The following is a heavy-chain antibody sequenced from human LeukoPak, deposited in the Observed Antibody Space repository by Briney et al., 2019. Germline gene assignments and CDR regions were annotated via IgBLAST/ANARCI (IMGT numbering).Heavy chain of an antibody. J-gene: IGHJ4*02. D-gene: IGHD5-12*01. CDR1: GGSISSYY. V-gene: IGHV4-59*01. CDR2: IYYSGST. Sequence: SETLSLTCTASGGSISSYYWSWIRQPPGRGLEWIGYIYYSGSTNYNPSLKSRVTISVDTSKNQFSLKLSSVTAADTAVYYCARGTGQWLRAVYYFDYWGQGTLVTVSS. CDR3: ARGTGQWLRAVYYFDY.